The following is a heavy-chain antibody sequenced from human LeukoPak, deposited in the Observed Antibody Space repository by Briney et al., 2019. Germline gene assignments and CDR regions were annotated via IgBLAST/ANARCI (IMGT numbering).Heavy chain of an antibody. Sequence: GGSLRLSCAASGFTFSSYGMSWVRQAPGKGLEWVSFIYSDNTHYSDSVKGRFTISRDNSKNTLYLQMNSLRAEDTAVYYCARRAGAYSHPYDYWGQGTLVTVSS. CDR2: IYSDNT. D-gene: IGHD4/OR15-4a*01. CDR1: GFTFSSYG. V-gene: IGHV3-53*01. J-gene: IGHJ4*02. CDR3: ARRAGAYSHPYDY.